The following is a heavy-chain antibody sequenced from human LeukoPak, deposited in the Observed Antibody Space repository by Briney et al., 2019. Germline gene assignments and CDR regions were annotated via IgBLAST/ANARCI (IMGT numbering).Heavy chain of an antibody. CDR1: GFTFTSYS. D-gene: IGHD3-16*02. Sequence: GGSLRLSCAASGFTFTSYSMNWVRQAPGKGLEWVSYISSSSSSTYYADSVTGRVTISRDNAKNSLYLQMNSLRAEDTAVYYCAREKPVGCYTMDVWGQGTTVIVSS. CDR3: AREKPVGCYTMDV. J-gene: IGHJ6*02. V-gene: IGHV3-48*04. CDR2: ISSSSSST.